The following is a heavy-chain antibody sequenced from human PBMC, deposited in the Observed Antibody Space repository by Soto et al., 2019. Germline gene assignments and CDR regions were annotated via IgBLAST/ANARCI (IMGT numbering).Heavy chain of an antibody. J-gene: IGHJ3*02. V-gene: IGHV3-23*01. CDR3: AKAPLAFDI. CDR1: GFSVSDST. CDR2: ITASGAVT. Sequence: EVQVLESGGGLVQSGGSLRLSCAVSGFSVSDSTMSWVRQAQGKGLEWVSSITASGAVTYYTDSVEGRFTVSRDTSKDTVYLQMEGLRVEDTALYYCAKAPLAFDIWGQGTLVAVSS.